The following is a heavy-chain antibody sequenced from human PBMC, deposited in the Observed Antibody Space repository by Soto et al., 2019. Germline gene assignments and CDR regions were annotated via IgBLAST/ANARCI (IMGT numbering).Heavy chain of an antibody. CDR1: GGSVSSGGYY. CDR2: IYYSGRA. D-gene: IGHD6-13*01. CDR3: ARGSRHSSSYSGSSFDP. Sequence: KTSETLSLTCTVSGGSVSSGGYYWSWIRQHPGKGLEWIGYIYYSGRAYQNPSLQSRVTISLDTSKNQFSLRLNSVTAADTAVYYCARGSRHSSSYSGSSFDPWGQGTLVTVSS. V-gene: IGHV4-31*03. J-gene: IGHJ5*02.